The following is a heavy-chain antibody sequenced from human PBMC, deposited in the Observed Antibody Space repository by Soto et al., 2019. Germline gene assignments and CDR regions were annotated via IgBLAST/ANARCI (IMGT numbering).Heavy chain of an antibody. V-gene: IGHV3-48*01. CDR2: ITSGSSTI. J-gene: IGHJ4*02. Sequence: PGGSLRLSCVVSGFTFNSYSMDWVRQAPGKGLEWVSYITSGSSTIHYADSVKGRFTISRDNAKNSVFLQMNSLRVEDTAVYYCVRDAGSLGYWGQGTLVTSPQ. CDR1: GFTFNSYS. D-gene: IGHD3-10*01. CDR3: VRDAGSLGY.